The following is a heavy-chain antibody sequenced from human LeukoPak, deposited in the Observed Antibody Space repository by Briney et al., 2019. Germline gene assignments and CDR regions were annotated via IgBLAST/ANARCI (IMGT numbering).Heavy chain of an antibody. Sequence: GGSLRLSCTVSGFTVSTNSMSWVRQAPGKGLEWVSFIYSDNTHYSDSVKGRFTISRDNSKNTLYLQMNSLRAEDTAVYYCAKDKYYDFWSGYSTGNWFDPWGQGTLVTVSS. CDR3: AKDKYYDFWSGYSTGNWFDP. CDR1: GFTVSTNS. D-gene: IGHD3-3*01. V-gene: IGHV3-53*01. J-gene: IGHJ5*02. CDR2: IYSDNT.